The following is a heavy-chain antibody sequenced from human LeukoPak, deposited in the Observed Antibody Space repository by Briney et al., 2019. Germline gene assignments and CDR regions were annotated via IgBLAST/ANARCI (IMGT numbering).Heavy chain of an antibody. CDR1: GGSISSYY. CDR3: ARAGPSYCGGDCYFPVFDY. Sequence: SETLSLTCTVSGGSISSYYWSWIRQPAWKGLEWIGRIYTSGSASYNPSLKSRVTMSVDTSKNQFSLKLSSVTAADTAVYYCARAGPSYCGGDCYFPVFDYWGQGTLVTVSS. D-gene: IGHD2-21*02. CDR2: IYTSGSA. J-gene: IGHJ4*02. V-gene: IGHV4-4*07.